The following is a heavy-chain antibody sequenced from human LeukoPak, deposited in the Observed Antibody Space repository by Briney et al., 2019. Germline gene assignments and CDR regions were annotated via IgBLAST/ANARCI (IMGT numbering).Heavy chain of an antibody. CDR2: IRYDGSNK. CDR1: GFTFSSYG. Sequence: PGGSLRLSCAASGFTFSSYGMHWVRQAPGKGREWVAFIRYDGSNKYYADSVKGRFTISRDNSKNTLYLQMNSLRAEDTAVYYCAKDLSAGSDPFDYWGQGTLVTVSS. J-gene: IGHJ4*02. D-gene: IGHD3-10*01. V-gene: IGHV3-30*02. CDR3: AKDLSAGSDPFDY.